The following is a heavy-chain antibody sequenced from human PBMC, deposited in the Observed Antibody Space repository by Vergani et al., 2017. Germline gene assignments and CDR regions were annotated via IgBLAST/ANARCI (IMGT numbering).Heavy chain of an antibody. CDR3: ARGRWDAFDI. CDR1: GGSISSYY. J-gene: IGHJ3*02. CDR2: IYLSGST. D-gene: IGHD4-23*01. V-gene: IGHV4-59*01. Sequence: QVQLQESGPGLVKPSESLSLTCTVSGGSISSYYWSWIRQPPGKGLEWIGYIYLSGSTNYNLSLKSRVTISVDTSKKQFSLKLSSVTAADTAVYYCARGRWDAFDIWGQGTMVTVSS.